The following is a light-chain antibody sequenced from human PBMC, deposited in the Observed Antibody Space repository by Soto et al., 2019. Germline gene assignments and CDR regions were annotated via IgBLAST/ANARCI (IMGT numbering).Light chain of an antibody. CDR2: DAS. J-gene: IGKJ5*01. V-gene: IGKV3-20*01. CDR1: QGVGNR. Sequence: ENVLTQSPGTLSLSPGERATRSCRASQGVGNRLAWYQQKAGQAPRSLISDASSRATGIPDRFSGSGSGTDCTLTISRLEPEDFAVYYCQQYGHSAITFGHGTRLEIK. CDR3: QQYGHSAIT.